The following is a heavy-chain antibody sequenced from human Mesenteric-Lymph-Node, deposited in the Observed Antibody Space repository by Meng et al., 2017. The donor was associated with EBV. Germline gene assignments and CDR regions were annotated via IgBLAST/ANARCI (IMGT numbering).Heavy chain of an antibody. Sequence: GQLRDSGPGLVNRSAPRPLTCTISGGSISNYYWSWIRQPPGRGLEWIGYIYHSGGTNYNPSLKSRVTISADTSKNQFSLKLSSVTAADTAVYYCARDVPFDYWGQGTLVTVSS. CDR1: GGSISNYY. V-gene: IGHV4-59*01. J-gene: IGHJ4*02. CDR3: ARDVPFDY. CDR2: IYHSGGT.